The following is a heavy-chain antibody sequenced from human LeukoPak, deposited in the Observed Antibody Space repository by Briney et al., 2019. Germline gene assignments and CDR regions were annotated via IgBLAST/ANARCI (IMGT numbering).Heavy chain of an antibody. Sequence: GGSLRLSCAASGFTFSDFYMSWIRQAPGEGLEWVSYISSSGSTIYYADSVKGRFTISRDNAKNSLYLQMNSLRAEDTAVYYCARISQYYYDSSGYYPFDFWGQGTLVTVSS. D-gene: IGHD3-22*01. CDR1: GFTFSDFY. J-gene: IGHJ4*02. CDR3: ARISQYYYDSSGYYPFDF. CDR2: ISSSGSTI. V-gene: IGHV3-11*04.